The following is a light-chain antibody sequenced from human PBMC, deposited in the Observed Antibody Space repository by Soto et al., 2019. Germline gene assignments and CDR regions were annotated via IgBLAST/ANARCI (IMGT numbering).Light chain of an antibody. J-gene: IGKJ2*01. V-gene: IGKV1-5*01. CDR2: AAS. Sequence: DIHMTQSPSTLSASLGDRVTITCRASQNIANWLAWYQQRPGKAPELLIYAASSLQSGVPSRFSGSGSGTDFTLTISSLQPDDFATYYCQQYDSYPYTFGQGTKVEIK. CDR1: QNIANW. CDR3: QQYDSYPYT.